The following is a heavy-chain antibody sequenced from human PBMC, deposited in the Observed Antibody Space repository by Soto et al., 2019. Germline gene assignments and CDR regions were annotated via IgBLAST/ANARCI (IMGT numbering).Heavy chain of an antibody. V-gene: IGHV1-69*01. CDR2: IIPIFEAP. D-gene: IGHD3-10*01. Sequence: QVQLVQSGSEVKKPGSSVKVSCKAPGGTFGSYPISWVRQAPGQGLEWMGGIIPIFEAPNYAQKLQGRLTISADEATTTGYMELSSLRSEDTAVYYCARIKWPLVWVGGLLPSSGLDVWGQGTTVTVS. J-gene: IGHJ6*02. CDR3: ARIKWPLVWVGGLLPSSGLDV. CDR1: GGTFGSYP.